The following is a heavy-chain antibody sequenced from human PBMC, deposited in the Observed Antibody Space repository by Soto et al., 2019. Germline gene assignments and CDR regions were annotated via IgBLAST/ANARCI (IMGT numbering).Heavy chain of an antibody. V-gene: IGHV3-15*01. J-gene: IGHJ5*01. D-gene: IGHD3-22*01. CDR2: IKSKTDGGTT. CDR1: GFTFSNAW. CDR3: VRATYFSDSSGYTRCFDP. Sequence: PGGSLRLSCAASGFTFSNAWMSWVRQAPGKGLEWVGRIKSKTDGGTTDYAAPVKGRFTISRDDSKNTLYLQMNSLKTEDTAVYYCVRATYFSDSSGYTRCFDPWGQGTQVTVSS.